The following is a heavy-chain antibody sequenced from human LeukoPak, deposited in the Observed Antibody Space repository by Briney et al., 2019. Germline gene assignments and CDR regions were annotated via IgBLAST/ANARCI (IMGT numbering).Heavy chain of an antibody. CDR3: ASDRRSDSSGYAFDI. J-gene: IGHJ3*02. V-gene: IGHV3-20*04. D-gene: IGHD3-22*01. Sequence: GGSLRLSCAASGFTFSSYWMSWVRQAPGKGLEWVSGINWNGDNTVYADSVKGRFTISRDNAKNSLYLQMNSLGAEDTAFCYCASDRRSDSSGYAFDIWGQGTMVTVSS. CDR1: GFTFSSYW. CDR2: INWNGDNT.